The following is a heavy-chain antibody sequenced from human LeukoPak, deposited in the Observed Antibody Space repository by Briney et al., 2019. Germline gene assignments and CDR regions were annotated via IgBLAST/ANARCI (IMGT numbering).Heavy chain of an antibody. V-gene: IGHV3-7*01. CDR3: ARGSYGSGSYYAGNWFDP. J-gene: IGHJ5*02. Sequence: GGSLRLSCAASGFTFNNYWMRWVRQAPGKGLEGVANRKQDGSEKDYVDSVKGRFTISRDNAKNALSLQMNSLRAEDTAVYSCARGSYGSGSYYAGNWFDPWGQGTLVTVSS. CDR1: GFTFNNYW. D-gene: IGHD3-22*01. CDR2: RKQDGSEK.